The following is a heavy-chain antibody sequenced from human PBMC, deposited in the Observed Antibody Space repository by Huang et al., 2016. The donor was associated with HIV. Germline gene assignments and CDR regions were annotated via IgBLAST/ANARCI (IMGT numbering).Heavy chain of an antibody. CDR3: AKTGDHYDFWSGYADAFNI. CDR2: ISYDGSNK. Sequence: QVQLVESGGGVVQPGRSLRLSCAASGFTFRGYGMHWVRQAPGKGLEWVALISYDGSNKYYADSVKGRFTISRDNSKNTLFLQMNSLRAEDTAVYYCAKTGDHYDFWSGYADAFNIWGQGTMVTVSS. J-gene: IGHJ3*02. CDR1: GFTFRGYG. D-gene: IGHD3-3*01. V-gene: IGHV3-30*18.